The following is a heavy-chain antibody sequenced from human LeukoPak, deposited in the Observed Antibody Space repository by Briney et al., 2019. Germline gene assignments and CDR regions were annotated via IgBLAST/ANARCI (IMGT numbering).Heavy chain of an antibody. V-gene: IGHV4-34*01. CDR2: INHSGST. Sequence: SETLSLTCAVYGGSFSGYYWSWIRQPPGKGLEWIGEINHSGSTNYNPSLKSRVTISVDTSKNQFSLKLSSVTAADTAVYYCARRATAGDYVGWFDPWGQGTLVTVSS. D-gene: IGHD4-17*01. CDR1: GGSFSGYY. CDR3: ARRATAGDYVGWFDP. J-gene: IGHJ5*02.